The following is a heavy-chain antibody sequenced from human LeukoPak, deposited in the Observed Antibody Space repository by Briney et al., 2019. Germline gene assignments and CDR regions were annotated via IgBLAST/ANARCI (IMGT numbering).Heavy chain of an antibody. J-gene: IGHJ4*02. CDR3: ARGKGYSSSSPFDY. CDR2: ISASGGNT. Sequence: GGSLRLSCAASGFTFSSFAMSWVRQAPGKGLEWVSSISASGGNTYYGDSVKGRFTISRDNSKNTLYLQMNSLRAEDTAVYYCARGKGYSSSSPFDYWGQGTLVTVSS. CDR1: GFTFSSFA. D-gene: IGHD6-6*01. V-gene: IGHV3-23*01.